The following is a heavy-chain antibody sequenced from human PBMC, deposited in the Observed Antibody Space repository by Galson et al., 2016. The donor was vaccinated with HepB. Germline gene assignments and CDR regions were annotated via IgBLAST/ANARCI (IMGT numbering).Heavy chain of an antibody. D-gene: IGHD1-26*01. CDR1: GYNFIDYY. CDR2: IYPGDSDI. J-gene: IGHJ3*01. Sequence: QSGAEVKKPGESLSISCKGSGYNFIDYYIIWVRQMPGKGLEWMGIIYPGDSDIRYSPSFQGQVTISAETSVSSAYLQWRSLNASDTAIYYCARGGSGSPKFWGQGTVVIVSS. CDR3: ARGGSGSPKF. V-gene: IGHV5-51*01.